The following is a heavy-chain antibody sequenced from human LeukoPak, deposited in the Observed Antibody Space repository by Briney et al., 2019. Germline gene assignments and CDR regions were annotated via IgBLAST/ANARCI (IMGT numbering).Heavy chain of an antibody. V-gene: IGHV7-4-1*02. J-gene: IGHJ6*03. CDR2: INTNTGNP. CDR1: GYTFTSYA. D-gene: IGHD3-3*01. Sequence: GASVKVSCKASGYTFTSYAMNWVRQAPGQGLEWMGWINTNTGNPTYAQGFTGRFVFSLDTSVSTAYLQISSLKAEDTAVYYCAREARLRFLEWLPKPYYYYYYMDVWGKGTTVTVSS. CDR3: AREARLRFLEWLPKPYYYYYYMDV.